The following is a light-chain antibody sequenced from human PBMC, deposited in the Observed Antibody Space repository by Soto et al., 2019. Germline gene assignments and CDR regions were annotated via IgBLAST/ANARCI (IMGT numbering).Light chain of an antibody. Sequence: QYALTQPASVSGSPGQSITIYCTGNSSDVGSYNLVSWYQQHPGKAPKLMIYEGSKRPSGVSNRFSGYKSCNTASLTISGLQAEDEADYYCCSYAGSSTYLVFGGVTKLTVL. J-gene: IGLJ2*01. CDR2: EGS. V-gene: IGLV2-23*01. CDR3: CSYAGSSTYLV. CDR1: SSDVGSYNL.